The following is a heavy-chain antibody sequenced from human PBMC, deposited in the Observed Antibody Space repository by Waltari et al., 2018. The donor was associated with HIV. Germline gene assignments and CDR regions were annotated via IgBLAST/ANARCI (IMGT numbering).Heavy chain of an antibody. V-gene: IGHV4-4*07. CDR1: GGSISSYY. CDR2: IDTSGST. D-gene: IGHD5-18*01. CDR3: ARGRYSYGDGWFDP. Sequence: QVQLQESGPGLVKPSETLSLTCTVSGGSISSYYWSWIRQPAGKGLEWIGRIDTSGSTNYNPSLKSRVTMSVDTSKNQFSLKLSSVTAADTAVYYCARGRYSYGDGWFDPWGQGTLVTVSS. J-gene: IGHJ5*02.